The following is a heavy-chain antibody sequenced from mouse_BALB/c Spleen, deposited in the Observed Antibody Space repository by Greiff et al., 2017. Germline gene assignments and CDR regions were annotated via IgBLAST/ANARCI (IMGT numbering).Heavy chain of an antibody. CDR3: ARRDYGYDVDAMDY. CDR1: GFTFSSYG. D-gene: IGHD2-2*01. J-gene: IGHJ4*01. V-gene: IGHV5-6*02. Sequence: EVNLVESGGDLVKPGGSLKLSCAASGFTFSSYGMSWVRQTPDKRLEWVATISSGGSYTYYPDSVKGRFTISRDNAKNTLYLQMSSLKSEDTAMYYCARRDYGYDVDAMDYWGQGTSVTVSS. CDR2: ISSGGSYT.